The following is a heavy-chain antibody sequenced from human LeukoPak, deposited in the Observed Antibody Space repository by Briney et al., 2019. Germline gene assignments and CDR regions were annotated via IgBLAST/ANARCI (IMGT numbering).Heavy chain of an antibody. CDR3: AKDLSGLDAFDI. V-gene: IGHV3-23*01. CDR2: ISSTSSST. CDR1: GLTLSSYA. D-gene: IGHD1-26*01. J-gene: IGHJ3*02. Sequence: GGSLRLSCTASGLTLSSYAMSWVRRAPGKGLGWVSGISSTSSSTYHADSAKGRFTISRDNSNNMVYLQMSSLRAEDTAVYYCAKDLSGLDAFDIWGQGTMVTVSS.